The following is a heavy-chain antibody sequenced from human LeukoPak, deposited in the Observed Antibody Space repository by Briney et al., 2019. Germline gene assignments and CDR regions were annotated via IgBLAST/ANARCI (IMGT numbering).Heavy chain of an antibody. CDR3: AKDMAGDYYDSSAYYYPY. CDR1: GFTFSSFA. J-gene: IGHJ4*02. CDR2: ISGSGVST. Sequence: GGSLRLSCAASGFTFSSFAMSWARQAPGKGLEWVSAISGSGVSTYYADSVKGRFTISRDNSKNTLYLQMNSLRGEDTAVYYCAKDMAGDYYDSSAYYYPYWGQGTLVTVSS. D-gene: IGHD3-22*01. V-gene: IGHV3-23*01.